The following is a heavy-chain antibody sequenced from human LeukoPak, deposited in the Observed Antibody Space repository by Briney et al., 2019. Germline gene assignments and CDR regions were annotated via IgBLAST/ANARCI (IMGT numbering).Heavy chain of an antibody. D-gene: IGHD5-24*01. J-gene: IGHJ6*03. CDR3: ARAEMATITEGDYYYYYMDV. V-gene: IGHV4-4*07. CDR2: IYTSGST. CDR1: GGSISSYY. Sequence: SETLSLTCTVSGGSISSYYWSWIRQPAGKGLEWIGRIYTSGSTNYNPSLKSRVTMSVDTSKNQFSLKLSSVTAADTAVYYCARAEMATITEGDYYYYYMDVWGKGTTVTVSS.